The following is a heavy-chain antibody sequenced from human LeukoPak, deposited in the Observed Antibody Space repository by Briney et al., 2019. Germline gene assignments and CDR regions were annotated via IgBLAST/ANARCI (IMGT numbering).Heavy chain of an antibody. Sequence: GASVKVSCKASGYTFTSYYMHWVRRAPGQGLEWMGIINPSGGSTSYAQKFQGRVTMTRDTSTSTVYMELSSLRSEDTAVYYCARDQRGYYDSSGYSRGVGVYYWGQGTLVTVSS. CDR2: INPSGGST. D-gene: IGHD3-22*01. CDR3: ARDQRGYYDSSGYSRGVGVYY. CDR1: GYTFTSYY. J-gene: IGHJ4*02. V-gene: IGHV1-46*01.